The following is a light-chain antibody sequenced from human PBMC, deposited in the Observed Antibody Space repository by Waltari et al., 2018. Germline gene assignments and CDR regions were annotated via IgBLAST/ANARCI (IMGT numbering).Light chain of an antibody. CDR2: GAS. CDR3: QHYVRLPVT. Sequence: EIVLTQSPGTLSLSPGERATLSCRASQSVGRTLTWYQQKPGKAPRLLIYGASSRATDIPDRFSGSGSGTDFSLTISRLEPEDFAVYYCQHYVRLPVTFGQGTKVEIK. J-gene: IGKJ1*01. V-gene: IGKV3-20*01. CDR1: QSVGRT.